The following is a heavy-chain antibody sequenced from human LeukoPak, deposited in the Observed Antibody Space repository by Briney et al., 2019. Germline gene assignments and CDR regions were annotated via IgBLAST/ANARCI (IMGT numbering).Heavy chain of an antibody. CDR2: ISSSGSTM. CDR1: GFTFSSYA. CDR3: ARDWTIRGATTYWFDP. D-gene: IGHD1-26*01. Sequence: GGSLRLSCAASGFTFSSYAMSWVRQAPGKGLEWVSYISSSGSTMYYADSVKGRFTISRDNAKNSLYLQMNSLRDEDAAVYYCARDWTIRGATTYWFDPWGLGTLVTVSS. V-gene: IGHV3-48*02. J-gene: IGHJ5*02.